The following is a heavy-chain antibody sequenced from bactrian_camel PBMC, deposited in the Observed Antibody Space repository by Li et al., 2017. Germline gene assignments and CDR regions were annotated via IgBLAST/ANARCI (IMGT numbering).Heavy chain of an antibody. D-gene: IGHD3*01. CDR2: IDSDART. Sequence: QLVESGGGSVQAGGSLRLACSAAANRYANNCIGWFRQAPGKEREGVAAIDSDARTRYADSVKGRCTISKDNANYTMYLQMNSLKPEDTAMYYCASRRNSYCSIDTLRPTGFLYWGQGTQVTVS. CDR3: ASRRNSYCSIDTLRPTGFLY. CDR1: ANRYANNC. V-gene: IGHV3S53*01. J-gene: IGHJ4*01.